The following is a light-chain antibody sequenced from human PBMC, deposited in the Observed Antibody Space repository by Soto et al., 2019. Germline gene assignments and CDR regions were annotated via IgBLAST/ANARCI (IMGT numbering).Light chain of an antibody. CDR1: SGSIASKY. CDR2: EDK. CDR3: QSYDSGISV. J-gene: IGLJ3*02. Sequence: NFMLTQPHSVSESPGKTVTISCTRSSGSIASKYVQWYQQRPGSAPTTVIYEDKQRPSGVPDRFSGSIDSSSNSASLTISGLRTEDEADYSCQSYDSGISVFGGGTKLTVL. V-gene: IGLV6-57*03.